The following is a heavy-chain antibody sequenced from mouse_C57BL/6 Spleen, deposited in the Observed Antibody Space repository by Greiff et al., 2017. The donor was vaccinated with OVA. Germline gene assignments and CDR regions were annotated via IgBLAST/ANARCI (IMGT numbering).Heavy chain of an antibody. D-gene: IGHD1-1*01. CDR3: AIPAYYGSGGFAY. V-gene: IGHV2-5*01. CDR1: GFSLTSYG. CDR2: IWRGGST. J-gene: IGHJ3*01. Sequence: VQLQQSGPGLVQPSQSLSITCTVSGFSLTSYGVHWVRQSPGKGLEWLGVIWRGGSTDYNAAFMSRLSITKDNSKSQVFFKMNSLQADDTAIYYCAIPAYYGSGGFAYWGQGTLVTVSA.